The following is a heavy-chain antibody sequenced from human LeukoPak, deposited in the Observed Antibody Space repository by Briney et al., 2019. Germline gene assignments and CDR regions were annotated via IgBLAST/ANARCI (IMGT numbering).Heavy chain of an antibody. D-gene: IGHD6-13*01. Sequence: PSETLSLTCTVSGGSFSGYYWSWIRQPPGKGLEWIGEINHSGSTNYNPSLKSRVTISVDTSKNQFSLKLSSVTAADTAVYYCARTSKTPGIAGCFQHWGQGTLVTVSS. J-gene: IGHJ1*01. CDR2: INHSGST. V-gene: IGHV4-34*01. CDR3: ARTSKTPGIAGCFQH. CDR1: GGSFSGYY.